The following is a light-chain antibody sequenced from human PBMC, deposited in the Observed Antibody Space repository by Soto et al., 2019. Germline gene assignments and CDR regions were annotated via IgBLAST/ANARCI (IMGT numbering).Light chain of an antibody. CDR1: QSLSNY. J-gene: IGKJ1*01. V-gene: IGKV3-11*01. CDR2: DTS. Sequence: EIVLTQSPATLSLSPGERATLSCRASQSLSNYLVWYQQTPGQAPRLLIYDTSRRATDVPARFSGSGSGTDFTLTSSSLEPEDFAIYYCQQRSDWPPTFGQGTRVEIK. CDR3: QQRSDWPPT.